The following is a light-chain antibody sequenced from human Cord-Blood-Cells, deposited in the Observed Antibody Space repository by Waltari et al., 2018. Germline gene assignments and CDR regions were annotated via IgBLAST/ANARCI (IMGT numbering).Light chain of an antibody. CDR3: SSYTSSSTYV. CDR1: SRDVGGYNY. V-gene: IGLV2-14*01. J-gene: IGLJ1*01. CDR2: DGS. Sequence: QSALTQPASVSRFPGKSLTLSCTGTSRDVGGYNYVSWYQQHPGKAPKLMIYDGSNRPSGVSNRFSGSKSGNTASLTISGLQAEDEADYYCSSYTSSSTYVFGTGTKVTVL.